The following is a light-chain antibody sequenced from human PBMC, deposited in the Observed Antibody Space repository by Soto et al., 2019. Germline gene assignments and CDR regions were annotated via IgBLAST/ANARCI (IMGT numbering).Light chain of an antibody. CDR1: QSVNSY. CDR3: QQRSNWPPYT. J-gene: IGKJ2*01. Sequence: EIVLTQSPATLSLSPGERATLSCRASQSVNSYLAWYQQKPGQAPRLLIYDASNRATGIPARFSGSGSGTDFTLTIISLEPEDFAVYYCQQRSNWPPYTFGQGTKLEIK. CDR2: DAS. V-gene: IGKV3-11*01.